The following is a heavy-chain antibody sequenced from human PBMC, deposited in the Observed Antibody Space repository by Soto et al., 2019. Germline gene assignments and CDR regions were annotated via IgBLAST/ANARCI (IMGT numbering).Heavy chain of an antibody. V-gene: IGHV5-51*01. D-gene: IGHD3-22*01. J-gene: IGHJ4*02. CDR3: ARLSHFYDSSGYYIDY. CDR2: IFPDDSDI. Sequence: GESLKISCKGSGYSFATYYIGWVRQMPGKGLEWMGCIFPDDSDIRYSPSFQGQVTISADKSISTAYLQWSSLKASDTAMFYCARLSHFYDSSGYYIDYWGQGTQVTVSS. CDR1: GYSFATYY.